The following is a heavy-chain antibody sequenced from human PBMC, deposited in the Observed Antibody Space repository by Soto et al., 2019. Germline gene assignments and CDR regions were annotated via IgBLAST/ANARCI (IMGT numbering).Heavy chain of an antibody. Sequence: SETLSLTCAVSAGSISATNWYVWVRQPPGMGLEWIGEIYHTGTTTYNPSLKSRVTMSVDTSKNQFSLRLSFVTAADTAVYYCATSSGSAYGLDVWGQGAKVTSP. J-gene: IGHJ6*02. CDR2: IYHTGTT. V-gene: IGHV4-4*02. CDR1: AGSISATNW. D-gene: IGHD3-10*01. CDR3: ATSSGSAYGLDV.